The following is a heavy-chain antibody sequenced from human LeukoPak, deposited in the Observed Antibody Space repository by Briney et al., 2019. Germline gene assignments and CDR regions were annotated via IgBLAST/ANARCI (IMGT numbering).Heavy chain of an antibody. V-gene: IGHV3-33*01. CDR3: ARGVVVVVAATTEYYFDY. CDR1: GFTFSSYG. Sequence: GSLRLSCAASGFTFSSYGMHWVRQAPGKGLEWVAVIWYDGSNKYYADSVKGRFTISRDNSKNTLYLQMNSLRAEDTAVYYCARGVVVVVAATTEYYFDYWGQGTLVTVSS. CDR2: IWYDGSNK. D-gene: IGHD2-15*01. J-gene: IGHJ4*02.